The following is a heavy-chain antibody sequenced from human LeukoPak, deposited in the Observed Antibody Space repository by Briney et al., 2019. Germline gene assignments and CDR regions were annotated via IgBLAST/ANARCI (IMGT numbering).Heavy chain of an antibody. V-gene: IGHV3-30*18. D-gene: IGHD2-2*01. J-gene: IGHJ6*02. Sequence: GGSLRLSCAASGFTFSSYGMHWVRQAPGKGLEWVAVMSYDGSNKYYADSVKGRFTISRDNSKNTLYLQMNSLRAEDTAVYYCAKEMGYCSSTSCRNYHYCGMDVWGQGTTVTVSS. CDR2: MSYDGSNK. CDR3: AKEMGYCSSTSCRNYHYCGMDV. CDR1: GFTFSSYG.